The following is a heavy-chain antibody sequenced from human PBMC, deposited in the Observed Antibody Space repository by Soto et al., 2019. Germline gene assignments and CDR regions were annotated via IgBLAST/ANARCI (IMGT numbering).Heavy chain of an antibody. Sequence: ASVKVSCKASGYTFTSYGISWVRQAPGQGLEWMGWISAYNGNTNYAQKLQGRVTMTTDTSTSTAYMELRSLRSDDTAVYYCARVRRLLLHYNWFDPWGQGTLVTVSS. CDR1: GYTFTSYG. V-gene: IGHV1-18*01. J-gene: IGHJ5*02. CDR3: ARVRRLLLHYNWFDP. D-gene: IGHD3-22*01. CDR2: ISAYNGNT.